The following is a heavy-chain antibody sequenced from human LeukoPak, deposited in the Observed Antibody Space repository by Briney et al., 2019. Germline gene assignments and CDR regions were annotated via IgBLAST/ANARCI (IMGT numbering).Heavy chain of an antibody. CDR3: AREHDYGDYGPFDY. CDR2: IWYDGSNK. V-gene: IGHV3-33*01. J-gene: IGHJ4*02. Sequence: GGSLRLSCAASGFTFSSYGMHWVRQAPGKGLEWVAVIWYDGSNKYYADSVKGRFTISRDNSKNTLYLQMNSLRAEDTAVYYCAREHDYGDYGPFDYWGQGTLVTVSS. CDR1: GFTFSSYG. D-gene: IGHD4-17*01.